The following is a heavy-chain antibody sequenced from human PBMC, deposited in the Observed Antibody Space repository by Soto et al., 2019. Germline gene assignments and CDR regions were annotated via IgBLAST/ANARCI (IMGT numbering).Heavy chain of an antibody. D-gene: IGHD3-9*01. CDR1: GDSINSDKYY. V-gene: IGHV4-39*01. CDR2: IYYRGNT. CDR3: ARLEGLATISYYFDF. Sequence: QLQESGPGLVKPSETLSLTCSVSGDSINSDKYYWGWIRQPPGKGLEWIGSIYYRGNTYYNPSLQTRLTISLDKSKSKFSLRLNSVTAADSAVYFCARLEGLATISYYFDFWGQGAQVTVSS. J-gene: IGHJ4*02.